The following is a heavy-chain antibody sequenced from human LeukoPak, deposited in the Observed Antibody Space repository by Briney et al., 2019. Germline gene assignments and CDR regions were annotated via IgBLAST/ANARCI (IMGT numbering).Heavy chain of an antibody. CDR2: IIPIFGTA. CDR1: GYTFTSYY. V-gene: IGHV1-69*13. CDR3: AALSRDDAFDI. J-gene: IGHJ3*02. Sequence: GASVKVSCKASGYTFTSYYMHWVRQAPGQGLEWMGGIIPIFGTANYAQKFQGRVTITADESTSTVYMEVSSLRSEDTAVYYCAALSRDDAFDIWGQGTMVTVSS.